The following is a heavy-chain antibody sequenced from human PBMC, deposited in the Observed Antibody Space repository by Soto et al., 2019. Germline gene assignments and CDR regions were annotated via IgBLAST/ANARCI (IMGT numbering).Heavy chain of an antibody. CDR2: IYYSGST. J-gene: IGHJ5*02. CDR3: ASVQPPQPPSWFVP. V-gene: IGHV4-31*03. Sequence: SETLSLTCTVSGGSISSGGYYWSWIRQHPGKGLEWIGYIYYSGSTYYNPSLKSRVTISVDTSKNQFSLKLSSVTAADTAVYYCASVQPPQPPSWFVPCGQGTLVTVFS. D-gene: IGHD6-13*01. CDR1: GGSISSGGYY.